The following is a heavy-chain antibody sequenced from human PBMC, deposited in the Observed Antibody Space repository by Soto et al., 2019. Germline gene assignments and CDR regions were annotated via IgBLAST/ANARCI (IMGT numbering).Heavy chain of an antibody. CDR3: ARDGIAAAGTGVFDY. D-gene: IGHD6-13*01. J-gene: IGHJ4*02. V-gene: IGHV4-59*01. CDR1: GGSISSYY. Sequence: PSETLSLTCTVSGGSISSYYWSWIRQPPGKGLEWIGYIYYSGSTNYNPSLKSRVTISVDTSKNQFSLKLSSVTAADTAVYYCARDGIAAAGTGVFDYWGQGTLVTVSS. CDR2: IYYSGST.